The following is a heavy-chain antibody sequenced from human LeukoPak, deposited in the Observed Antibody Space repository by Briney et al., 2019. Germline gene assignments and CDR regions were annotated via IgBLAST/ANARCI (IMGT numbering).Heavy chain of an antibody. CDR2: ISGSGGST. V-gene: IGHV3-23*01. CDR3: ASSNLWFGELSFAFDI. J-gene: IGHJ3*02. Sequence: GGSLRLSCAASGFTFSSYAMSWVRQAPGKGLEWVSAISGSGGSTYYADSVKGRFTISRDNAKNSLYLQMNSLRAEDTAVYYCASSNLWFGELSFAFDIWGQGTMVTVSS. D-gene: IGHD3-10*01. CDR1: GFTFSSYA.